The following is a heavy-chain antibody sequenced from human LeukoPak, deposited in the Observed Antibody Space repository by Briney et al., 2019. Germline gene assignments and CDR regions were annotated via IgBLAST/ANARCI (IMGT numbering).Heavy chain of an antibody. J-gene: IGHJ4*02. Sequence: SGTLSLTCAVSGGSISSRNWWSWVRQPPGKGLEWIAEIYYSGSTNYNPSLKSRVTISVDKSKNQFSLKLSSVTAADTAVYYCARGHYGDYRIDYWGQGTLVTVSS. D-gene: IGHD4-17*01. CDR1: GGSISSRNW. V-gene: IGHV4-4*02. CDR2: IYYSGST. CDR3: ARGHYGDYRIDY.